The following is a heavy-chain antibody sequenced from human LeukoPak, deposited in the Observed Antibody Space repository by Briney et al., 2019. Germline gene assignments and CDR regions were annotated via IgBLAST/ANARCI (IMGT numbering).Heavy chain of an antibody. V-gene: IGHV3-7*01. CDR1: GFTFSSYW. Sequence: GGSLRLSCAASGFTFSSYWMSWVRQAPGKELEWVANINQDGSGKHYVDSVKGRFTISRDNAKSSLYLQMNSLRAEDTAVYYCSWSYGQNYGMDVWGQGTTVTVSS. CDR3: SWSYGQNYGMDV. J-gene: IGHJ6*02. D-gene: IGHD1-26*01. CDR2: INQDGSGK.